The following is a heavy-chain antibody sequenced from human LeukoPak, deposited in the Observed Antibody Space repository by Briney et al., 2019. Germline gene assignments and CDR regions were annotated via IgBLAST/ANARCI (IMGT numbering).Heavy chain of an antibody. J-gene: IGHJ4*02. V-gene: IGHV3-30-3*01. CDR3: ARTYYYDSSGYELWIFDY. Sequence: GGSLRLSCAASGFTFSSYAMHWVRQAPGKGLEWVAVISYDGSNKYYADSVKGRFTISRDNYKNTLYLQMNSLRAEDTAVYYCARTYYYDSSGYELWIFDYWGQGTLVTVSS. D-gene: IGHD3-22*01. CDR1: GFTFSSYA. CDR2: ISYDGSNK.